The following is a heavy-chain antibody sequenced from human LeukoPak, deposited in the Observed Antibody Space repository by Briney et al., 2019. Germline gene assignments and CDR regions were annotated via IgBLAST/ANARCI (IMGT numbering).Heavy chain of an antibody. CDR3: ARGDGDYVGNDY. CDR2: INPNTGGT. J-gene: IGHJ4*01. Sequence: ASVTVSCKASGYTFTGYYMHWVRQAPGQGFEWMGWINPNTGGTHYAQNFQGRVTMTRDTSISTAYMAFSRLKSDDTAVYFCARGDGDYVGNDYWGHGTLVTVSS. V-gene: IGHV1-2*02. D-gene: IGHD4-17*01. CDR1: GYTFTGYY.